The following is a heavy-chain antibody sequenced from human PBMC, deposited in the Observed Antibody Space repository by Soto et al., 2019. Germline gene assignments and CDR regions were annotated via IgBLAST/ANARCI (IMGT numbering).Heavy chain of an antibody. V-gene: IGHV3-21*01. CDR3: ARLRVAGPRTNYYYGMDV. Sequence: VGSLRLSCAASGFTFSSYSMNWVRQAPGKGLEWVSSISSSSSYIYYADSVKGRFTISRDNAKNSLYLQMNSLRAEDTAVYYCARLRVAGPRTNYYYGMDVWGQGTTVTVSS. CDR1: GFTFSSYS. CDR2: ISSSSSYI. J-gene: IGHJ6*02. D-gene: IGHD2-15*01.